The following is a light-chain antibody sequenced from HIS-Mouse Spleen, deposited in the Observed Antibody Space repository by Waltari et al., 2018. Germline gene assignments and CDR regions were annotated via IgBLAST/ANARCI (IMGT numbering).Light chain of an antibody. J-gene: IGLJ2*01. CDR3: CSYAGSYPVV. Sequence: QSALTQPRSVSGSPGQSVTISCTGTSSDVGGYNYVSWYQQPPGKAPKLMIYDVRKRPSGVPDRFSGSKSGNTASLTISGLQAEDEADYYCCSYAGSYPVVFGGGTKLTVL. CDR1: SSDVGGYNY. CDR2: DVR. V-gene: IGLV2-11*01.